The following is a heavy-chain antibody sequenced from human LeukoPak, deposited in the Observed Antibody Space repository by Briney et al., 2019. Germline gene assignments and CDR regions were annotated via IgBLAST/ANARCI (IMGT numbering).Heavy chain of an antibody. D-gene: IGHD3-3*01. CDR3: ARVYYDFWSGYYADV. CDR1: GGSFSGYY. J-gene: IGHJ6*04. Sequence: SETLSLTCPVYGGSFSGYYWSWIRQPPGKGLEWIGEINHSGSTNYNPSLKSRVTISVDTSKNQFSLKLSSVTAADTAVYYCARVYYDFWSGYYADVWGKGTTVTVSS. V-gene: IGHV4-34*01. CDR2: INHSGST.